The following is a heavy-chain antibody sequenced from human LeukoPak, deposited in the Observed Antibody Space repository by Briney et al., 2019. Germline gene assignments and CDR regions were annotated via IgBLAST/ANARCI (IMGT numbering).Heavy chain of an antibody. Sequence: ASVKVSCKASGGTFSNYAMHWVRQAPGQRLEWMGWINAGNGNTKYSQEFQGRVTITRDTSASTTYMELSSLRSEDMAVYYCARVVKYRSGPLTDLLPYYFDYWGQGTLVTVSS. CDR1: GGTFSNYA. CDR3: ARVVKYRSGPLTDLLPYYFDY. J-gene: IGHJ4*02. D-gene: IGHD6-19*01. V-gene: IGHV1-3*03. CDR2: INAGNGNT.